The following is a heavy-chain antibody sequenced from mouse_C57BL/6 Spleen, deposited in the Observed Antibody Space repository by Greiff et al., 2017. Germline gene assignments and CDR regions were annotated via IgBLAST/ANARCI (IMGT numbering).Heavy chain of an antibody. D-gene: IGHD1-1*01. J-gene: IGHJ4*01. Sequence: QVQLQQSGPGLVQPSQSLSITCTVSGFSLTSYGVHWVRQSPGKGLEWLGVIWRGGSTDYNAAFMSRLSITTDNSKCLVFFKMNILQADDTAIYYCAKNYYGSSYAMDYWGQGTSVTVSS. CDR2: IWRGGST. CDR1: GFSLTSYG. V-gene: IGHV2-5*01. CDR3: AKNYYGSSYAMDY.